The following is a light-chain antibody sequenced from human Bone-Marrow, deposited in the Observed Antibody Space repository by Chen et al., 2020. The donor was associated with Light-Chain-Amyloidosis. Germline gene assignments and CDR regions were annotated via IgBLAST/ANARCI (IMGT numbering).Light chain of an antibody. Sequence: YVLTQPPSVSVAPGQTAASTCGGDNIASKSVYWYQQRPCQAPVMVVDDNTDRPSGSSERFCGSSSGSTATRRISRGEVGDEADYYCQVWDNATEDRGIFGGGTKLPVL. J-gene: IGLJ2*01. CDR3: QVWDNATEDRGI. CDR1: NIASKS. CDR2: DNT. V-gene: IGLV3-21*02.